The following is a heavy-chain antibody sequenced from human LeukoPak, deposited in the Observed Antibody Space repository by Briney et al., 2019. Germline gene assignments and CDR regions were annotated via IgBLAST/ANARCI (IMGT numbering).Heavy chain of an antibody. Sequence: GGSLTLSCAASGFTFSTYSMNWVRPAPGKGLEWVSSISSSSSYIYYADSVKGRFTIARDNAKNSLYLQMNSLRAEDTAVYYCAGAPYDSSGYFYYWGQGTLVTVSS. D-gene: IGHD3-22*01. J-gene: IGHJ4*02. V-gene: IGHV3-21*01. CDR3: AGAPYDSSGYFYY. CDR2: ISSSSSYI. CDR1: GFTFSTYS.